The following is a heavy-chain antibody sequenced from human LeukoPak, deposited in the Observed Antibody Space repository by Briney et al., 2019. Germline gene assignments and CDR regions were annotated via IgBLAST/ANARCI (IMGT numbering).Heavy chain of an antibody. J-gene: IGHJ4*02. Sequence: GESLKISCNGSGYSFTNYWIGWVRQMPGKGLEWMGIIYPGDSDTRYSPSFQGQVTISADKSISTAYLQWSSLKASDTAMYYCARTYDSSGYFYFFEHWGQGTLVTVSS. V-gene: IGHV5-51*01. D-gene: IGHD3-22*01. CDR2: IYPGDSDT. CDR1: GYSFTNYW. CDR3: ARTYDSSGYFYFFEH.